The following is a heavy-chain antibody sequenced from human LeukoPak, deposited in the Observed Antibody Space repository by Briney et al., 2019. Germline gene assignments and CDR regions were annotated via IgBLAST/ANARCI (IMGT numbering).Heavy chain of an antibody. CDR3: ARDGYSSSSFTPFDY. CDR2: IIPIFGTA. CDR1: GGTFSSYA. J-gene: IGHJ4*02. V-gene: IGHV1-69*13. Sequence: GASVKVSCKASGGTFSSYAISRVRQAPGQGLEWMGGIIPIFGTANYAQKFQGRVTITADESTSTAYMELSSLRSEDTAVYYCARDGYSSSSFTPFDYWGQGTLVTVSS. D-gene: IGHD6-6*01.